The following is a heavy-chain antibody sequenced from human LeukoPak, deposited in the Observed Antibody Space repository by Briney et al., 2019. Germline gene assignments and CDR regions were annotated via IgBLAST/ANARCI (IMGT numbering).Heavy chain of an antibody. CDR2: INHSGST. J-gene: IGHJ5*02. CDR3: ARRGGARGAFSPHSSSWRGIWFDP. CDR1: GGSFSGYY. Sequence: SETLSLTCAVYGGSFSGYYWTWIRQPPGKGLEWIGEINHSGSTNYNPSLKSRVTISVDTSKNQFSLKLSSVTAADTAVYYCARRGGARGAFSPHSSSWRGIWFDPWGQGTLVTVSS. V-gene: IGHV4-34*01. D-gene: IGHD6-13*01.